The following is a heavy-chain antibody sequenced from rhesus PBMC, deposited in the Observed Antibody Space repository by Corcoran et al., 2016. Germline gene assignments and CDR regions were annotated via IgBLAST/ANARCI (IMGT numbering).Heavy chain of an antibody. D-gene: IGHD6-31*01. CDR2: IRESGGTI. CDR1: GFTFSSYE. CDR3: TGSGWYGTFDY. Sequence: DVQLVESGGGLVKPGGSLRLSCVASGFTFSSYEMHWVRQAPGKGLEWVSVIRESGGTIYYDDTVKGRLTISRDNAKNSLFLQMNSLRAEDTAVYYCTGSGWYGTFDYWGQGVLVTVSS. V-gene: IGHV3-100*02. J-gene: IGHJ4*01.